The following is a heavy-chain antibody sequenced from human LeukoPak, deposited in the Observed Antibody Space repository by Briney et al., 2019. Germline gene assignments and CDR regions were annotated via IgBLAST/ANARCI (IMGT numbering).Heavy chain of an antibody. CDR1: GYSFTSYW. Sequence: GESLKISCKASGYSFTSYWIAWVRQMPGKGLEWMGIIYPGDSDTRYRPSFQGQVTISADKSISTAYLQWSSLNTSDTAMYYCARYTDHYYFDYWGQGTLVTVSS. V-gene: IGHV5-51*01. D-gene: IGHD1-1*01. CDR2: IYPGDSDT. CDR3: ARYTDHYYFDY. J-gene: IGHJ4*02.